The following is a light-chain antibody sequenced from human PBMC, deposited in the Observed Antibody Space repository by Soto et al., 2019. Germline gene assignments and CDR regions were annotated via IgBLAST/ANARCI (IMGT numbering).Light chain of an antibody. CDR1: QGINNH. CDR3: QNYNSAPPAGT. V-gene: IGKV1-27*01. J-gene: IGKJ4*01. CDR2: AAS. Sequence: DFQMTQSPSSLSASVGDRVTITCRASQGINNHLAWFQQKPGKVPKVLIYAASTLQSGVTSRFSGSGSGTDFPLTISSLQPEDVATYYCQNYNSAPPAGTFGGGTKVEIK.